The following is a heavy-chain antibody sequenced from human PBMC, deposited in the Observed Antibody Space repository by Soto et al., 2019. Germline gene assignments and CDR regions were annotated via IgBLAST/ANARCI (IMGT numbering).Heavy chain of an antibody. D-gene: IGHD3-10*01. CDR3: ARQKNSWFYGMDV. J-gene: IGHJ6*02. V-gene: IGHV4-34*01. Sequence: SETLSLTCAVYGGSSRAYYWSWIRQPPGKGLEWIGQISHSGATDYNPSHKSRVSISGDTSKNQFSLILTSVTAADTAVYYCARQKNSWFYGMDVWGQGATVTVSS. CDR1: GGSSRAYY. CDR2: ISHSGAT.